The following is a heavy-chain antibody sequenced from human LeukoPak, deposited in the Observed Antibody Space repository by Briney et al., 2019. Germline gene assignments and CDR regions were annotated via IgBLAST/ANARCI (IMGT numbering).Heavy chain of an antibody. Sequence: SETLSLTCTVSGGSISSYYWSWIRQPPGKGLEWIGSIYHSGSTYYNPSLKSRVTISVDTSKNQFSLKLSSVTAADTAVYYCARLIAAADIDYWGQGTLVTVSS. CDR1: GGSISSYY. V-gene: IGHV4-59*08. J-gene: IGHJ4*02. CDR2: IYHSGST. CDR3: ARLIAAADIDY. D-gene: IGHD6-13*01.